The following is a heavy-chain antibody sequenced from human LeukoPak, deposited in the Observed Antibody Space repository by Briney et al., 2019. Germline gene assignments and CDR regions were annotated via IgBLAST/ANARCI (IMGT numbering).Heavy chain of an antibody. CDR1: GYTFTSYD. V-gene: IGHV1-8*01. CDR3: ARAYCSGGSCYYPFDY. D-gene: IGHD2-15*01. Sequence: GASVKVSCKASGYTFTSYDINWVRQATGQGLEWMGWMNPNSGNTGYAQKFQGRDTMTRNTSISTAYMELSSLRSEDTAVYYCARAYCSGGSCYYPFDYWGQGTLVTVSS. CDR2: MNPNSGNT. J-gene: IGHJ4*02.